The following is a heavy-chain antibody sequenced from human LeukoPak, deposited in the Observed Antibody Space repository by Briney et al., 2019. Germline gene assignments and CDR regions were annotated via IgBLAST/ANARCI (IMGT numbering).Heavy chain of an antibody. V-gene: IGHV1-2*02. D-gene: IGHD3-3*01. Sequence: SVTVSFMGSVYTFIRYVINWLRPATGQGLEWVGWLNHNSGGTNDAQKFQGRVTMTRDTAISTAYMELSRLRSDDTAVYYCAREVFGNWFDPWGQGTLVTVSS. CDR1: VYTFIRYV. CDR2: LNHNSGGT. CDR3: AREVFGNWFDP. J-gene: IGHJ5*02.